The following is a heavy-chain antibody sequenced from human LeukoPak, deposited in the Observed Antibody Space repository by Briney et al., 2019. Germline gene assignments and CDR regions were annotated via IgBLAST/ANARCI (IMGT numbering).Heavy chain of an antibody. CDR1: GFTFSSYA. V-gene: IGHV3-23*01. Sequence: GGSLRLSCAASGFTFSSYAMSWVRQAPGKGLEWVSAISGSGGSTYYADSVKGRFTISRDNSKNTLYPQMNSLRAGDTAVYYCAKDRKTLDAFDIWGQGTMVTVSS. J-gene: IGHJ3*02. CDR2: ISGSGGST. CDR3: AKDRKTLDAFDI.